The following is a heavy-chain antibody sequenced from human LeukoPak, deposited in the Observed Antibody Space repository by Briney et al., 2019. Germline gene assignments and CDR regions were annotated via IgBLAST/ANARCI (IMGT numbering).Heavy chain of an antibody. Sequence: ASVKVSCKASGYTFTTHYMHWVRQAPGQGLEWMGWINPNSGGTNYAQKFQGRVTMTRDTSISTAYMELSRLRSDDTAVYYCARAGAGTNWFDPWGQGTLVTVSS. D-gene: IGHD6-19*01. V-gene: IGHV1-2*02. CDR3: ARAGAGTNWFDP. CDR1: GYTFTTHY. J-gene: IGHJ5*02. CDR2: INPNSGGT.